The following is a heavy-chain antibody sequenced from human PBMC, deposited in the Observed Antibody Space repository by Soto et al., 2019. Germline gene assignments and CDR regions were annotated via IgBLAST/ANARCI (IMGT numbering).Heavy chain of an antibody. J-gene: IGHJ6*02. D-gene: IGHD6-13*01. CDR2: IWYDGSNK. V-gene: IGHV3-33*01. CDR3: ARDKVIAAAQSYYYYYYGMDV. CDR1: GFTFSSYG. Sequence: GGSLRLSCAASGFTFSSYGMHWVRQAPGKGLEWVAVIWYDGSNKYYADSVKGRFTISRDNSKNTLYLHMNSLRAEDTAVYYCARDKVIAAAQSYYYYYYGMDVWGQGTTVTVSS.